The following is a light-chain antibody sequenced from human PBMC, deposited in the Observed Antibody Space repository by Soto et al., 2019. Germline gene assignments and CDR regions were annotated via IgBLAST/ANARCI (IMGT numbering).Light chain of an antibody. CDR3: STFTGSNYV. Sequence: QSALTQPAAVSGCPGRSITISFTGTISDVGGYNFVSWYQQYPGKAPKLMICDVSNRPSGVSNRFSGSKSGNTAFLTISGLQAEDEADYYCSTFTGSNYVFGTGTKVTVL. CDR1: ISDVGGYNF. J-gene: IGLJ1*01. CDR2: DVS. V-gene: IGLV2-14*03.